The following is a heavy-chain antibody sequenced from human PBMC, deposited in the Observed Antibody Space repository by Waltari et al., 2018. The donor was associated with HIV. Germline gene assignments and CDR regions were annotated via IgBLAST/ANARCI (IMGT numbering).Heavy chain of an antibody. CDR1: GFPVSDYR. CDR2: ISSSSSTI. Sequence: EVQLVASGGGLVQPAGSLSLSCAASGFPVSDYRMNWVRQAPGKGLEWVSYISSSSSTIYYADSVKGRFTISRDNAKNSLYLQMNSLRAEDTAVYYCARDPVYSGSSLVYYFDYWGQGTLVTVSS. CDR3: ARDPVYSGSSLVYYFDY. V-gene: IGHV3-48*01. J-gene: IGHJ4*02. D-gene: IGHD6-6*01.